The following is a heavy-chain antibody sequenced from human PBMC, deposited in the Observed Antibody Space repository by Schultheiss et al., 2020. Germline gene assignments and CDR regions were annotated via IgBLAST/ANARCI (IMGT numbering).Heavy chain of an antibody. CDR2: IFYSGST. CDR1: GGSISSGGYY. V-gene: IGHV4-31*03. CDR3: ARVSGWYFDL. J-gene: IGHJ2*01. Sequence: SVTLSLTCTVSGGSISSGGYYWSWIRQHPGKGLEWLGYIFYSGSTYYNPSLKSRVTISVDTSKNQFSLKLSSVTAADTAVYYCARVSGWYFDLWGRGTLVTVSS.